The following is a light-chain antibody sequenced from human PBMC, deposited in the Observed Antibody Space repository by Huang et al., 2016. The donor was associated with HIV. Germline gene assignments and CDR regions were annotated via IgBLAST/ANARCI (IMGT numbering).Light chain of an antibody. CDR3: QQYNSYSRT. V-gene: IGKV1-5*03. Sequence: DIQMTQFPSTLSASVGDRVTITCRASQSSSRWLAWYQQKPGKAPKVLIYKASSLESGVPSRFSGSGSGTEFTLTISSLQPDDFATYYCQQYNSYSRTFGQGTKLEIK. CDR1: QSSSRW. CDR2: KAS. J-gene: IGKJ2*01.